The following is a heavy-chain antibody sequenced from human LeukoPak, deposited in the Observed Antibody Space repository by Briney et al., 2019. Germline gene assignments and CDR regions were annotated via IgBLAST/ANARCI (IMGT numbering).Heavy chain of an antibody. CDR2: ISAYNGNT. D-gene: IGHD2-8*01. J-gene: IGHJ4*02. V-gene: IGHV1-18*01. CDR1: GYTFTSYG. Sequence: GASVTVSCKASGYTFTSYGISRVRQAPGQGLEWMGWISAYNGNTNYAQKLQGRVTMTTDTSTSTAYMELRSLRSDDTAVYYCARSEMVETPPDYWGQGTLVTVSS. CDR3: ARSEMVETPPDY.